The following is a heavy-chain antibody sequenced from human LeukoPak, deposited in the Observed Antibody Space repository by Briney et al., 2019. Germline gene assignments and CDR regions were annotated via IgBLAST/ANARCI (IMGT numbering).Heavy chain of an antibody. CDR2: IDAAGNT. CDR1: GFTLSSYD. Sequence: GGSLRLSCAASGFTLSSYDLHWVRHATGKGLEWVSAIDAAGNTFYPGSVKGRFAISRENAKNSLYLQMNNVRVGDTAVYYCARTSKVTSAMDIWGQGTVVTVSS. D-gene: IGHD4-23*01. J-gene: IGHJ3*02. V-gene: IGHV3-13*04. CDR3: ARTSKVTSAMDI.